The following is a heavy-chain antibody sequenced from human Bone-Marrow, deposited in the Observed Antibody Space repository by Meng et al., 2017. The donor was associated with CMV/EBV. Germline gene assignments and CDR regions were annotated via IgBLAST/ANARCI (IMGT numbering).Heavy chain of an antibody. CDR3: ARDRTGDCSSTSCYNYYYYYGMDV. V-gene: IGHV1-69*16. CDR2: IIPILGIA. J-gene: IGHJ6*02. D-gene: IGHD2-2*02. Sequence: SVKVSCKASGGTFNSYSINWVRQAPGQGLKWLGRIIPILGIANYAQKFQGRVTITTDESTSTAYMELSSLRSEDTAVYYCARDRTGDCSSTSCYNYYYYYGMDVWGQGTTVTVSS. CDR1: GGTFNSYS.